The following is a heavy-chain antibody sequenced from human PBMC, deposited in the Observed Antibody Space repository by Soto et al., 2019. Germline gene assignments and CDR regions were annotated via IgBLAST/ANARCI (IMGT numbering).Heavy chain of an antibody. CDR2: IYYSGST. D-gene: IGHD1-1*01. J-gene: IGHJ6*03. Sequence: SQTLSLTCTVSGGSISSYYWSWIRQPPGKGLEWIGYIYYSGSTNYNPSLKSRVTISVDTSKNQFSLKLSSVTAADTAVYYCARAQKGVHFYYYYYYMDVWGKGTTVTVSS. CDR3: ARAQKGVHFYYYYYYMDV. CDR1: GGSISSYY. V-gene: IGHV4-59*01.